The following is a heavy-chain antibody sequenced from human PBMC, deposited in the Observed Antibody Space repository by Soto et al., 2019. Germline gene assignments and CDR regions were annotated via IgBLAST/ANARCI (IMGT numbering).Heavy chain of an antibody. Sequence: GGSLRLSCAASGFTFSDYYMSWIRQAPGKGLEWVSYISSSGSTIYYADSVKGRFTISRDNAKNSLYLQMNSLRAEDTAVYYCARDLYCYDSSGYFHWDYWGQGTLVTVSS. V-gene: IGHV3-11*01. D-gene: IGHD3-22*01. CDR3: ARDLYCYDSSGYFHWDY. J-gene: IGHJ4*02. CDR1: GFTFSDYY. CDR2: ISSSGSTI.